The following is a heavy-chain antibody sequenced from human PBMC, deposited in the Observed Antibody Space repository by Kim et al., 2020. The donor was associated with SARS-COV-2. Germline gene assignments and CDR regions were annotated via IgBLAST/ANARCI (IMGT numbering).Heavy chain of an antibody. Sequence: ADSVKDHFTSSRDNSKNMLYLQMNGLRAEDTAVYYCAKAGLRFLYYFDYWGQGTLVTVSS. V-gene: IGHV3-23*01. CDR3: AKAGLRFLYYFDY. J-gene: IGHJ4*02. D-gene: IGHD2-15*01.